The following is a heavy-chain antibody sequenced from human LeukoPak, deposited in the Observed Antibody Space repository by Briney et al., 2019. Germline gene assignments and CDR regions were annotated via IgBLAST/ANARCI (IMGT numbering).Heavy chain of an antibody. Sequence: GGSLRLSCVASGFTFTSYVLHWVRQAPGKGLEWVSVIYSGGSTYYADSVKGRFTISRDNSKNTLYLQMNSLRAEDTAVYYCARTKSDSSSWTYYYYGMDVWGQGTTVTASS. J-gene: IGHJ6*02. V-gene: IGHV3-53*01. CDR2: IYSGGST. CDR1: GFTFTSYV. D-gene: IGHD6-13*01. CDR3: ARTKSDSSSWTYYYYGMDV.